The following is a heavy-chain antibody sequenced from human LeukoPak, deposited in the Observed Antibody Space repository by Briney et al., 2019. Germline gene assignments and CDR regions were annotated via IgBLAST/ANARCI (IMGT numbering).Heavy chain of an antibody. J-gene: IGHJ4*02. CDR1: GFTFSNYN. Sequence: GGSLRLSCAASGFTFSNYNMNWVRQAPGKGLEWVSYISSGGGATHYADSVKGRFTISRDNAKNSLYLQMNSLRDEDTALYSCAKTHGNGWYFDYLGQGNLVTVAS. D-gene: IGHD6-19*01. CDR2: ISSGGGAT. V-gene: IGHV3-48*02. CDR3: AKTHGNGWYFDY.